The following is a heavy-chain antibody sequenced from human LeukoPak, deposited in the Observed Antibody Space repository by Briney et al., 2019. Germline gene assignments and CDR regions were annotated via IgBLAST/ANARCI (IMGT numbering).Heavy chain of an antibody. V-gene: IGHV4-59*02. Sequence: SETLSLTCSVSGGPVTEYYWSWIRQPPGKGLEWIGYTYHTGSTNYSPSLKSRVTMSVDASRNQFSLKLVSVTAADTAVYYCARDRGSTGYYYLDSWGQGILVTISS. J-gene: IGHJ4*02. CDR3: ARDRGSTGYYYLDS. D-gene: IGHD1-26*01. CDR2: TYHTGST. CDR1: GGPVTEYY.